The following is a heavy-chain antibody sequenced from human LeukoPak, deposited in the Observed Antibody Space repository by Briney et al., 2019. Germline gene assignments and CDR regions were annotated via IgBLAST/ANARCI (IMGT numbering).Heavy chain of an antibody. CDR3: ARRGHRSGSYYRVRAWEYFDY. CDR1: GGSFSGYY. D-gene: IGHD1-26*01. Sequence: SETLSLTCAVYGGSFSGYYWSWIRQPPGKGLEWIGEINHSGSTNYNPSLKSRVTISVDTSKNQFSLKLSSVTAADTAVYYCARRGHRSGSYYRVRAWEYFDYWGQGALVTVSS. CDR2: INHSGST. J-gene: IGHJ4*02. V-gene: IGHV4-34*01.